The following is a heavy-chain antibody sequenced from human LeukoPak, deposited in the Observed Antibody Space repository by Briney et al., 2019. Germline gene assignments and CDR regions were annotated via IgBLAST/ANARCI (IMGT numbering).Heavy chain of an antibody. CDR1: GFTFSSYA. CDR2: ISYDGSNK. V-gene: IGHV3-30-3*01. J-gene: IGHJ6*04. Sequence: GRSLRLSCAASGFTFSSYAMHWVRQAPGKGLEWVAVISYDGSNKYYADSVKGRFTISRDNSKNTLYLQMNSLRAEDTAVYYCARDTPYYYGMDVWGKGTTVTVSS. CDR3: ARDTPYYYGMDV.